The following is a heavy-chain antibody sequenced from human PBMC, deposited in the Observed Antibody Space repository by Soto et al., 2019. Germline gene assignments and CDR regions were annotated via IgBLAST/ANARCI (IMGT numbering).Heavy chain of an antibody. D-gene: IGHD3-3*01. V-gene: IGHV4-34*01. J-gene: IGHJ4*02. CDR2: INHSGST. CDR3: ARMSLYDFWSGYRDLFDY. CDR1: GGSFSGYY. Sequence: SETLSLTCAVYGGSFSGYYWSWIRQPPGKGLEWIGEINHSGSTNYNPSLKSRVTISVDTSKNQFSLKLSSVTAADTAVYYCARMSLYDFWSGYRDLFDYWGQGTRVTVSS.